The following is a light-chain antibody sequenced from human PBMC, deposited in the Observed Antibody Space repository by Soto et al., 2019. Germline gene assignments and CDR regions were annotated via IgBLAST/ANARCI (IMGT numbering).Light chain of an antibody. CDR3: QRYGSSYT. J-gene: IGKJ2*01. CDR1: QSVSSGY. V-gene: IGKV3-20*01. CDR2: GAS. Sequence: EIVLTQSPGTLSLSPGERATLSCRASQSVSSGYLAWYQQKPGQAPRLLIYGASSRATGIPDRFSGSGSGTDFTLTISRLEPEDFAVYYCQRYGSSYTFSQGTKLEIK.